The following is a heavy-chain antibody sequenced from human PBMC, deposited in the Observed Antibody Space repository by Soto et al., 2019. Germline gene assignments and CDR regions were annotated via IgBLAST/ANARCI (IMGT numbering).Heavy chain of an antibody. D-gene: IGHD2-15*01. J-gene: IGHJ4*02. CDR3: AKAGCSGGTCYLYYFDY. V-gene: IGHV3-23*01. CDR2: ISGRGGNT. Sequence: PGGSLRLSCAASGFTFSNYAMSWVRQAPGKGLEWVSTISGRGGNTYYADSVKGQFTISRDNSRNTLYLQMDSLRVEDSAVYSCAKAGCSGGTCYLYYFDYWGQGALVTVSS. CDR1: GFTFSNYA.